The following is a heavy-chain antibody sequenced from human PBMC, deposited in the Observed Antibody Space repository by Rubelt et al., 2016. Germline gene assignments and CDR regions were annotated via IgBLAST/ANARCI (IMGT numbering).Heavy chain of an antibody. CDR2: ISRSGTSI. CDR1: GFTFSSYS. Sequence: EVQLVESGGGLVKPGESLRLSCAASGFTFSSYSMNWVRQAPGKGLEWVSSISRSGTSIYYADSVRGRFTISRDNAKDSLYLQMNSLRAEDTAVYYGASRFCTNGVCHFDYWGQGTLVTVSS. V-gene: IGHV3-21*01. D-gene: IGHD2-8*01. CDR3: ASRFCTNGVCHFDY. J-gene: IGHJ4*02.